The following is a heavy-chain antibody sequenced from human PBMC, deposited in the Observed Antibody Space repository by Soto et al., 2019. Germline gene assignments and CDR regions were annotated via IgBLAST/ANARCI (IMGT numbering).Heavy chain of an antibody. V-gene: IGHV3-30*18. CDR2: ISYDGSNK. D-gene: IGHD1-26*01. CDR1: GFTFSSYG. Sequence: RGSLRLSCAASGFTFSSYGMHWVRQAPGKGLEWVAVISYDGSNKYYADSVKGRFTISRDNSKNTLYLQMNSLRAEDTAVYYCAKDQSRVGATTFDYWGQGTLVTVSS. CDR3: AKDQSRVGATTFDY. J-gene: IGHJ4*02.